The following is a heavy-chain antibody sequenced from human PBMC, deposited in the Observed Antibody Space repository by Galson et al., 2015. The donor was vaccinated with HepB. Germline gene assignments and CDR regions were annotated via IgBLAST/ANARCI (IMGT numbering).Heavy chain of an antibody. CDR3: ARESSSSWAHTLKY. CDR1: GFTFSSYW. D-gene: IGHD6-13*01. Sequence: SLRLSCAASGFTFSSYWMSWVRQAPGKGLEWVANIKQDGSEKYYVDSVKGRFTISRDNAKNSLYLQMNSLRAEDTAVYYCARESSSSWAHTLKYWGQGTLVTVSS. V-gene: IGHV3-7*03. J-gene: IGHJ4*02. CDR2: IKQDGSEK.